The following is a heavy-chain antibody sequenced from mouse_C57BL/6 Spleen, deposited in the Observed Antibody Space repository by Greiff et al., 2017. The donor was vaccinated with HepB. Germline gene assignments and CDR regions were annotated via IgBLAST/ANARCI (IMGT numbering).Heavy chain of an antibody. D-gene: IGHD1-1*01. J-gene: IGHJ2*01. Sequence: QVHLQQSGAELVKPGASVKISCKASGYAFSSYWMNWVKQRPGKGLEWIGQIYPGDGDTNYNGKFKGKATLTADKSSSTAYMQLSSLTSEDSAVYFCARGSTVVAKGDYWGQGTTLTVSS. V-gene: IGHV1-80*01. CDR2: IYPGDGDT. CDR3: ARGSTVVAKGDY. CDR1: GYAFSSYW.